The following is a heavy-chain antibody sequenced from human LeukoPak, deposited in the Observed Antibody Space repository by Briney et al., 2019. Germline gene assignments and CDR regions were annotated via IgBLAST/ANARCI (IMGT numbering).Heavy chain of an antibody. J-gene: IGHJ6*02. Sequence: PSETLSLTCAVSGGSFSGYWWCWIRHPPGKGLERIGEINHSGSTNYNPSLKSQVAISVDTSKIQCSLKLSSVTAADTAVYYCARVPAMDGNYYYYYGMDVWGQGTTVTVSS. V-gene: IGHV4-34*01. CDR2: INHSGST. CDR3: ARVPAMDGNYYYYYGMDV. D-gene: IGHD5-18*01. CDR1: GGSFSGYW.